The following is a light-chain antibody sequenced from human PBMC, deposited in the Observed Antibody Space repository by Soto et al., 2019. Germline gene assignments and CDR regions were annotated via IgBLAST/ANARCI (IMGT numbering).Light chain of an antibody. CDR2: AIN. CDR1: SSNIGAGYD. J-gene: IGLJ1*01. Sequence: QSVLTQPPSVSGAPGQRVTISCTGSSSNIGAGYDVHWYQQLPGTAPKLLIYAINNRPSGVPDRFSGSKSGTSASLAITGLQAVDVADYYCQSYGSSLSAYVFGTGTKV. CDR3: QSYGSSLSAYV. V-gene: IGLV1-40*01.